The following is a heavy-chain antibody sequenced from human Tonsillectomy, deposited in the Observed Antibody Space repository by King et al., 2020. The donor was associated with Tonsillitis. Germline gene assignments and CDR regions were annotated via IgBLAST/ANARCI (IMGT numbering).Heavy chain of an antibody. Sequence: QLVQSGAEVKKPGASVKVSCKASGYTFNTYDINWVREASGQGLEWMGWMNPNSGNTGYAQKFQGRVTMTRDTSTSTAYMELSSLKSEDTAIYYCASDRWTKYLGRVLCCYNYYGMELWGQGTAVTVSS. CDR2: MNPNSGNT. CDR3: ASDRWTKYLGRVLCCYNYYGMEL. V-gene: IGHV1-8*01. CDR1: GYTFNTYD. J-gene: IGHJ6*02. D-gene: IGHD3-10*01.